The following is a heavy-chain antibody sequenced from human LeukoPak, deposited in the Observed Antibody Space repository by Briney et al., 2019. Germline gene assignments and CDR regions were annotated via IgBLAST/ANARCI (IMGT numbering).Heavy chain of an antibody. V-gene: IGHV1-2*02. CDR2: INPNSGGT. D-gene: IGHD2-15*01. Sequence: ASVKVSCKASGYTFSDYYMHWVRQAPGQGLEWVGWINPNSGGTHSAQKFQGRVSMTRDTSISTAYLELSRLRSDDTAVYYCARVVVVVRGNWFDPWGQGTLVTVSS. J-gene: IGHJ5*02. CDR3: ARVVVVVRGNWFDP. CDR1: GYTFSDYY.